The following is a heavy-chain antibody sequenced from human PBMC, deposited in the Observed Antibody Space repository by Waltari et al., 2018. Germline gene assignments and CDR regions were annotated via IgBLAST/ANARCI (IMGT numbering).Heavy chain of an antibody. J-gene: IGHJ5*02. D-gene: IGHD3-22*01. V-gene: IGHV4-4*09. CDR1: GGSVRSDN. CDR3: ARRYGYDYLDP. CDR2: IYQGGST. Sequence: QVQLQESGPGLVKPSETLSLTCNVSGGSVRSDNWSWLRQTPGKGLEWIGYIYQGGSTNYNPSLKSRVTISKDLSENQLSLKLTSVTVADTAIYYCARRYGYDYLDPWGQGTLVTVSS.